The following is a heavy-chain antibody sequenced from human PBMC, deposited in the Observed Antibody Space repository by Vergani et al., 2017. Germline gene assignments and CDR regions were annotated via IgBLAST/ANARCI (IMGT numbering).Heavy chain of an antibody. V-gene: IGHV5-51*01. Sequence: EVQLVQSGAEVKKPGESLKISCQISGYSFTNYWIGWVRQMPGKGLEWMGIIHPADSDTRYSPSFQGQVTISVDKSSSTAYLQRSSLRASDSAMYYCARLYGRDSSGSKYFDYWGQGTLGTVSS. J-gene: IGHJ4*02. CDR1: GYSFTNYW. D-gene: IGHD3-22*01. CDR2: IHPADSDT. CDR3: ARLYGRDSSGSKYFDY.